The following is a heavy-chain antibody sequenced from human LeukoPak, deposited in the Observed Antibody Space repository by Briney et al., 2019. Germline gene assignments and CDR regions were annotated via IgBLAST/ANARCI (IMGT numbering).Heavy chain of an antibody. D-gene: IGHD3-22*01. J-gene: IGHJ4*02. CDR2: MSGSGGST. Sequence: GGSLRLSCAASGFTFSSYAMSWVRQAPGKGLEWVSGMSGSGGSTYYADSVKGRFTISRDNSKNTLYLQMNTLRAEDTAVYYCPNTQSPYDSSGYYSVSYYFDYWGQGTLVTVSS. V-gene: IGHV3-23*01. CDR3: PNTQSPYDSSGYYSVSYYFDY. CDR1: GFTFSSYA.